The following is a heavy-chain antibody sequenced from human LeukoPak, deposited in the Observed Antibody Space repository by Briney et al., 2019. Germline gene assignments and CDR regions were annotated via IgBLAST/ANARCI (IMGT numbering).Heavy chain of an antibody. Sequence: GRSLRLSCAASEFTFSSYAMHWVRQAPGEGLEWVAVISYDGSNKYYADSVKGRFTISRDNSKNTLYLQMNSLRAEDTAVYYCARDRVSDFWCGYYKDYYGMDVWGQGTTVTVSS. V-gene: IGHV3-30-3*01. CDR3: ARDRVSDFWCGYYKDYYGMDV. J-gene: IGHJ6*02. CDR1: EFTFSSYA. D-gene: IGHD3-3*01. CDR2: ISYDGSNK.